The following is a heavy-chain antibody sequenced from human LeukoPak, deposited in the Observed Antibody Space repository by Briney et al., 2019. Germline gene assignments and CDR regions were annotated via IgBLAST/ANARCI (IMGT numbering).Heavy chain of an antibody. CDR3: ARRIAVAGTNLPGAAFDI. V-gene: IGHV4-39*01. CDR2: IYYSGST. Sequence: PSETLSLTCTVSGDSVSSSSYYWGWIRQPPGKGLEWIVSIYYSGSTYYNPSLKSRVTISIDTSKNQFSLKLSSVTAAETAIYYCARRIAVAGTNLPGAAFDIWGQGTMVTVSS. J-gene: IGHJ3*02. CDR1: GDSVSSSSYY. D-gene: IGHD6-19*01.